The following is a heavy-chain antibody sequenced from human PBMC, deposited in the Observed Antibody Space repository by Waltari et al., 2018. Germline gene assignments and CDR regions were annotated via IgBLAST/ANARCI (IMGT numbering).Heavy chain of an antibody. Sequence: QVTLKESGPVLVKPKETLTLTCTVSGFSLSNARMGVSWIRQPPGKALEWLAHIFSNDEKSYSTSLKSRLTISKDTSKSQVVLTMTNMDPVDTATYYCARIRRFWSGEPSYYYYYMDVWGKGTTVTVSS. CDR3: ARIRRFWSGEPSYYYYYMDV. V-gene: IGHV2-26*01. D-gene: IGHD3-3*01. J-gene: IGHJ6*03. CDR2: IFSNDEK. CDR1: GFSLSNARMG.